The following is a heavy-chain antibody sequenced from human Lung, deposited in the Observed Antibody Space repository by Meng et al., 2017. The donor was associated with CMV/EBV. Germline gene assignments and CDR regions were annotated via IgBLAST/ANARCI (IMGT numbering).Heavy chain of an antibody. J-gene: IGHJ6*04. V-gene: IGHV4-34*01. Sequence: SETLSLXXAVYGGSFSGYFWSWIRQPPGKGLEWIGEINHSGSTNYNPSLKSRVTISVDTSKNQFFLKLSSVTAADTAVYYCARGTVTSRVIVPPFAIKIVYGMDVWGKGTXVTVSS. CDR3: ARGTVTSRVIVPPFAIKIVYGMDV. CDR2: INHSGST. CDR1: GGSFSGYF. D-gene: IGHD2-2*01.